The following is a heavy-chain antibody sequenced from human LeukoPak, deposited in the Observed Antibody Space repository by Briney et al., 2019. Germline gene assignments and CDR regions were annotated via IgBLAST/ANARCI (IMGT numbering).Heavy chain of an antibody. D-gene: IGHD1-14*01. CDR2: IIPIFGTA. V-gene: IGHV1-69*01. J-gene: IGHJ4*02. CDR3: ASLTGPQPGY. CDR1: GGTFSSYA. Sequence: AASVKVSCKASGGTFSSYAISWVRQAPGQGLEWMGGIIPIFGTANYAQKFQCRVTITADESTSTAYMELSSLRSEDTAVYYCASLTGPQPGYWGQGTLVTVSS.